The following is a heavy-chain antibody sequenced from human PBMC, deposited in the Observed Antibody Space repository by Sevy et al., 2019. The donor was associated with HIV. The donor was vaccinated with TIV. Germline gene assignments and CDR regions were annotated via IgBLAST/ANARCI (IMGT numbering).Heavy chain of an antibody. D-gene: IGHD3-3*01. CDR1: GFTFSSYS. V-gene: IGHV3-48*02. CDR3: ARSYDFWSGYYQDAFDI. CDR2: MSSSSSTI. J-gene: IGHJ3*02. Sequence: GGSLRLSCAASGFTFSSYSMNWVRQAPGKGLEWVSYMSSSSSTIYYADSVKGRFTISRDKAKNSLYLQMNSLRDEDTAVYYCARSYDFWSGYYQDAFDIWGQGTMVTVSS.